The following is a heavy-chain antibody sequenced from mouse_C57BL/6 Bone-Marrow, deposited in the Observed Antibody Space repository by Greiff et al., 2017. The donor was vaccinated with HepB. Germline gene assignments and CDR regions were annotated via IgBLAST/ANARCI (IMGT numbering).Heavy chain of an antibody. D-gene: IGHD2-5*01. V-gene: IGHV1-55*01. CDR3: AIYSNPYYYAMDY. Sequence: QVQLQQPGAELVKPGASVKMSCKASGYTFTSYWITWVKQRPGQGLEWIGDIYPGSGSTNYNEKFKSKATLTVDTSSSTAYMQLSSLTSEDSAVYYCAIYSNPYYYAMDYWGQGTSVTVSS. J-gene: IGHJ4*01. CDR1: GYTFTSYW. CDR2: IYPGSGST.